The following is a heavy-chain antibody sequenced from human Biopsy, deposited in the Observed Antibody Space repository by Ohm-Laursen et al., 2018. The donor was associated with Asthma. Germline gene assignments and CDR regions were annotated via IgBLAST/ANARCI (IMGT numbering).Heavy chain of an antibody. CDR1: GYTFNSAG. J-gene: IGHJ6*02. Sequence: ASVKASCKLSGYTFNSAGITWGRQAPGQGLEWMGWISVYNGNTKVAQKLQDRVTMITDTSTSTAYMELRSLRSDDTAVYFCARAVDYSHYYGIDVWGQGTTVTVS. CDR2: ISVYNGNT. V-gene: IGHV1-18*01. D-gene: IGHD3-10*01. CDR3: ARAVDYSHYYGIDV.